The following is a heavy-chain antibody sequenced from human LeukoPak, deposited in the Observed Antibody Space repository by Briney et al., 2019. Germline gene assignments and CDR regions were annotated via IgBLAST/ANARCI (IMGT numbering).Heavy chain of an antibody. CDR1: GFTFSSYA. CDR3: ARDRDYYGSGSGGP. CDR2: ISSSSSTI. Sequence: GRSLRLSCAASGFTFSSYAMHWVRQAPGKGLEWVSYISSSSSTIYYADSVKGRFTISRDNAKNSLYLQMNSLRAEDTAVYYCARDRDYYGSGSGGPWGQGTLVTVSS. V-gene: IGHV3-48*04. D-gene: IGHD3-10*01. J-gene: IGHJ5*02.